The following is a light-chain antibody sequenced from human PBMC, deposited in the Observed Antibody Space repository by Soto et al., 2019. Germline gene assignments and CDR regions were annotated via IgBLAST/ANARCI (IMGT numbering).Light chain of an antibody. CDR1: QMVLENSTNKSY. Sequence: VLTQSPSSLAVSLGERATFNCRSSQMVLENSTNKSYLAWYQKKPGHPPKLLVHWASVREAGVPDRFSGGGSGTDFTLTISSLQAEDVAVYYCHQYYTTPQTFGQGTQLEIK. J-gene: IGKJ2*01. V-gene: IGKV4-1*01. CDR3: HQYYTTPQT. CDR2: WAS.